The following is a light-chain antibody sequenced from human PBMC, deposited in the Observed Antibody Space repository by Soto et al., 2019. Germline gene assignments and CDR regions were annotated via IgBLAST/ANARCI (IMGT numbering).Light chain of an antibody. CDR2: DNY. V-gene: IGLV1-51*01. Sequence: QPVLTQPPSVSAAPGQKVTISCSGSSSNIGNNYVFWYQQLPGTAPKLLIYDNYKRPSGIPDRFSGSKSGTSATLGITGLQTGDEADYYCATWDRSLSVGVFGGGTKLTVL. CDR3: ATWDRSLSVGV. J-gene: IGLJ2*01. CDR1: SSNIGNNY.